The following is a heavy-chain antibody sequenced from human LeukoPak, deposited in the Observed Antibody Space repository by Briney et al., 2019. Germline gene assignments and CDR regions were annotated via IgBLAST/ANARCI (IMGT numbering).Heavy chain of an antibody. V-gene: IGHV3-30*02. Sequence: GGSLRLSCAASGFTFSSYGMHWVRQAPGKGLEWVAFIRYDGSNKYYADSVKGRFTISRDNSKNTLYLQMNSLRAEDTAVYYCAKDIVVVPAARASDAFDIWGQGTMVTVSS. D-gene: IGHD2-2*01. J-gene: IGHJ3*02. CDR2: IRYDGSNK. CDR1: GFTFSSYG. CDR3: AKDIVVVPAARASDAFDI.